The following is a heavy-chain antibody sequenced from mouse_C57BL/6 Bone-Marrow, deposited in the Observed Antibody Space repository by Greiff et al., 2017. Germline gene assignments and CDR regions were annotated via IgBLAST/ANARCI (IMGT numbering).Heavy chain of an antibody. CDR1: GYTFTSYG. CDR2: IYPRSGNT. Sequence: QVQLKQSGAELARPGASVKLSCKASGYTFTSYGISWVKQRTGQGLEWIGEIYPRSGNTYYNEKFKGKATLTADKSSSTAYMELRSLTSEDSAVYCCASGLLWYAGDAMDDWGKVTSVTVSS. J-gene: IGHJ4*01. D-gene: IGHD2-10*01. CDR3: ASGLLWYAGDAMDD. V-gene: IGHV1-81*01.